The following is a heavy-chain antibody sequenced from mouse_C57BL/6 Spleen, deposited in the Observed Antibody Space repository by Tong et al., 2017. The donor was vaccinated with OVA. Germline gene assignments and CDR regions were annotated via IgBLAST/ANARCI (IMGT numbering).Heavy chain of an antibody. D-gene: IGHD2-5*01. J-gene: IGHJ2*01. CDR3: ARWVYSNYVFDY. CDR1: GYTFTDYN. V-gene: IGHV1-18*01. CDR2: INPNNGGT. Sequence: EVQLQESGPELVKPGASVKIPCKASGYTFTDYNMDWVKQSHGKSLEWIGDINPNNGGTIYNQKFKGKATLTVDQSSSTAYMQLNSLTSEDSAVYYCARWVYSNYVFDYWGQGTTLTVSS.